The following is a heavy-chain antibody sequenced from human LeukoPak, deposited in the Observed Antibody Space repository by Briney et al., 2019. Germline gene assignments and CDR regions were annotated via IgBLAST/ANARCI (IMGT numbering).Heavy chain of an antibody. Sequence: SETLSLTCTVSGGSISSYYWSWIRQPPGKGLEWIGEINHSGSTNYNPSLKSRVTISVDTSKNQFSLKLSSVTAADTAVYYCARGRYCSSTTCYGRWFDPWGQGTLVTVSS. J-gene: IGHJ5*02. D-gene: IGHD2-2*01. CDR1: GGSISSYY. V-gene: IGHV4-34*01. CDR2: INHSGST. CDR3: ARGRYCSSTTCYGRWFDP.